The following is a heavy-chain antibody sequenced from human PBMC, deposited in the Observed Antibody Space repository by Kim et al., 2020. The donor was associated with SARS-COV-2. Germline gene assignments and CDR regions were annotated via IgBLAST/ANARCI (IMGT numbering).Heavy chain of an antibody. Sequence: GGSLRLSCAASGFTFSSYSMNWVRQAPGKGLEWVSSISSSSSYIYYADPVKGRFTISRDNAKNSLYLQMNSLRAEDTAVYYCARSVSVKMATIVERGYYYYGMDVWGQGTTVTVSS. J-gene: IGHJ6*02. V-gene: IGHV3-21*01. CDR3: ARSVSVKMATIVERGYYYYGMDV. CDR2: ISSSSSYI. CDR1: GFTFSSYS. D-gene: IGHD5-12*01.